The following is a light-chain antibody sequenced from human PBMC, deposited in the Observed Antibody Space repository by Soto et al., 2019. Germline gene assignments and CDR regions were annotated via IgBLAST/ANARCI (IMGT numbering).Light chain of an antibody. CDR1: QGISSA. Sequence: AIQLTQSPSSLSASVGDRFSITCRASQGISSALAWYQHKPGKAPKILIYDASSLQSGVPSRFSGSESGTECTLTISSLQPEDFATYYCQQLTTYPFTFGQGTRLEIK. CDR3: QQLTTYPFT. CDR2: DAS. V-gene: IGKV1-13*02. J-gene: IGKJ5*01.